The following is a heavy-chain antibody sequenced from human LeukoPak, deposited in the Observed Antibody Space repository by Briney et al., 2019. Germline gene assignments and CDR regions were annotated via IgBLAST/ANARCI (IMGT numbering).Heavy chain of an antibody. V-gene: IGHV1-2*02. Sequence: ASVKVSCKPSGYIFNGYYMHWVRQAPGQGLEWMGWINPNSGDTSYAQKFQGRVTVTWDTSINTADMELSRLRSDDTAVYYCARDSGYVYDIGYYFDHGGRGTLVTVS. CDR1: GYIFNGYY. J-gene: IGHJ4*02. CDR3: ARDSGYVYDIGYYFDH. D-gene: IGHD3-22*01. CDR2: INPNSGDT.